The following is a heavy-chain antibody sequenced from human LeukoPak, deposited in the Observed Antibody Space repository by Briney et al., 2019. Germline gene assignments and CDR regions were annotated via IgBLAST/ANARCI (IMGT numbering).Heavy chain of an antibody. CDR1: GDFITAYY. D-gene: IGHD3-22*01. CDR2: VYYSGST. CDR3: AKISSSGYRILYFDY. Sequence: SETLSLTCTVSGDFITAYYWSWIRQPPGKGLECIGYVYYSGSTEYNPSLRSRVTISLEMSKHQFSLNLTSVTAADTAVYYCAKISSSGYRILYFDYWGQGTLVTVSS. V-gene: IGHV4-59*01. J-gene: IGHJ4*02.